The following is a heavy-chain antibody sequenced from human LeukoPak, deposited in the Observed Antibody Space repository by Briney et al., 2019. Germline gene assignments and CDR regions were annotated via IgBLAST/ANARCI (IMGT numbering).Heavy chain of an antibody. CDR1: GFTFSSYS. D-gene: IGHD3-10*01. CDR2: ISTSSNTI. CDR3: ARVGSYGMDV. J-gene: IGHJ6*02. Sequence: GGSLRLSCAASGFTFSSYSMNWVRQAPGKGLEWVSYISTSSNTIYYADSVKGRFTISRDNAKNSLYLQMNDLRAEDTAVYYCARVGSYGMDVWGQGTTVTVSS. V-gene: IGHV3-48*01.